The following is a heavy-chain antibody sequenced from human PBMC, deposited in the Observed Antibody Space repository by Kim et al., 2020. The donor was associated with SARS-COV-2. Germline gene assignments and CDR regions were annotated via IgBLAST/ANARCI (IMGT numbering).Heavy chain of an antibody. Sequence: ASVKVSCKASGYTFTSYGISWVRQAPGQGLEWMGWISAYNGNTNYAQKLQGRVTMTTDTSTSTAYMELRSLRSDDTAVYYCARDGRYSGYDPYYYYYYGMDVWGQGTTVTVSS. V-gene: IGHV1-18*04. CDR1: GYTFTSYG. J-gene: IGHJ6*02. CDR3: ARDGRYSGYDPYYYYYYGMDV. CDR2: ISAYNGNT. D-gene: IGHD5-12*01.